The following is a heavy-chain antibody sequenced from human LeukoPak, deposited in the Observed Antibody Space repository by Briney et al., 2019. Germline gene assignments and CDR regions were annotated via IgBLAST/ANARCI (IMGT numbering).Heavy chain of an antibody. V-gene: IGHV4-34*01. CDR2: INHSGST. CDR1: GGSFSGHY. Sequence: PSETLSLTCAVYGGSFSGHYWSWIRQPPGKGLEWIGEINHSGSTNYNPSLKSRVTISVDTSKNQFSLKLSSVTAADTAVYYCARVAPYYYYGMDVWGQGTTVTVSS. J-gene: IGHJ6*02. CDR3: ARVAPYYYYGMDV.